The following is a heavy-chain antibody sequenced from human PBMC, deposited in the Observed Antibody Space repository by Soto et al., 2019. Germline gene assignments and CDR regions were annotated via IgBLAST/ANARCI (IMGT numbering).Heavy chain of an antibody. CDR2: ISTYTGNT. CDR1: GYTFTNYD. D-gene: IGHD3-10*01. J-gene: IGHJ6*02. CDR3: ARGYYYGSGRPTPGGMDV. Sequence: QVHLVQSGAEVKKPGASVKVSCKASGYTFTNYDINWVRQAPGQGLEWMGWISTYTGNTNNAQKHQGRVTMTTDTSTSTAYMELRSLRSDDTAVYYCARGYYYGSGRPTPGGMDVWGQGTTVTVSS. V-gene: IGHV1-18*01.